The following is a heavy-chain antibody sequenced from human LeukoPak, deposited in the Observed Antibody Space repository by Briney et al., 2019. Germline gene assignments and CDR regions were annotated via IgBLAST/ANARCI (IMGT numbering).Heavy chain of an antibody. CDR3: ATYRIAGAGTGLDY. V-gene: IGHV1-69*13. Sequence: SVKVSCKASGGTFSRYAVSWVRQAPGQGLEWTGGILPIIGTANYAQKFQDRVTITADESTSTAYMELSSLRSEDTAVYYCATYRIAGAGTGLDYWGQGTLFTVSS. CDR2: ILPIIGTA. CDR1: GGTFSRYA. J-gene: IGHJ4*02. D-gene: IGHD6-19*01.